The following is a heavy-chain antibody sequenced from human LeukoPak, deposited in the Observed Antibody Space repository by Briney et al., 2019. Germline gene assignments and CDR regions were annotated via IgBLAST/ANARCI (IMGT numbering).Heavy chain of an antibody. CDR2: IYSGGST. CDR3: ASTPVAGPRGLDAFDI. CDR1: GFTFDDYA. J-gene: IGHJ3*02. V-gene: IGHV3-53*01. Sequence: PGGSLRLSCAASGFTFDDYAMHWVRQAPGKGLEWVSVIYSGGSTYYADSVKGRFTISRDNSKNTLYLQMNSLRAEDTAVYYCASTPVAGPRGLDAFDIWGQGTMVTVSS. D-gene: IGHD6-19*01.